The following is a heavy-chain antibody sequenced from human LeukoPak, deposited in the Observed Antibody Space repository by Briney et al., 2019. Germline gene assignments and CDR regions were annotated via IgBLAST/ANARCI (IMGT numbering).Heavy chain of an antibody. V-gene: IGHV3-64D*06. CDR2: ISSNGGST. J-gene: IGHJ3*02. D-gene: IGHD1-1*01. CDR3: VKDQAGTTGNAFDI. Sequence: PGGSLRLSCSVSGHSFSRYPIHWVRQAPGKGLEYVSAISSNGGSTYYADSVKGRFTISRDNSKNTLYLQMSSLRGEDTAVYYCVKDQAGTTGNAFDIWGQGTMVTVSS. CDR1: GHSFSRYP.